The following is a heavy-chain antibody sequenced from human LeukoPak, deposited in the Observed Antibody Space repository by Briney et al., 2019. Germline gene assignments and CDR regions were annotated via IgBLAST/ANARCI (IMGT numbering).Heavy chain of an antibody. V-gene: IGHV3-7*01. CDR3: ARDSMGAPDY. J-gene: IGHJ4*02. Sequence: PGGSLRLSCAASGFTFSRYWMSWVRQAPGKGLEWVANIKQDGSEKYYVDSVKGRFTISRDNAKNSLYLQMNSLRAEDTAVYYCARDSMGAPDYWGQGTLVTVSS. CDR2: IKQDGSEK. CDR1: GFTFSRYW. D-gene: IGHD1-26*01.